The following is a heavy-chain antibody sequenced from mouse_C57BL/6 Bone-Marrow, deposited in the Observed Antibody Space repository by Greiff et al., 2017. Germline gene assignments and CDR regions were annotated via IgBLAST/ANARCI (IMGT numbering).Heavy chain of an antibody. CDR1: GYTFTSYG. V-gene: IGHV1-81*01. Sequence: QVQLKQSGAELARPGASVKLSCKASGYTFTSYGISWVKQRTGQGLEWIGEIYPRSGNTYYNEKFKGKATLTADKSSSTAYMELRSLTSEDSAVYFCARCAIDWYFDVWGTGTTVTVSS. J-gene: IGHJ1*03. D-gene: IGHD2-12*01. CDR2: IYPRSGNT. CDR3: ARCAIDWYFDV.